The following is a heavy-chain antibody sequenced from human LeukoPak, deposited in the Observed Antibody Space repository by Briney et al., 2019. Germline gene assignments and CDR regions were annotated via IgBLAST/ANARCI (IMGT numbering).Heavy chain of an antibody. Sequence: KPSETLSLTCTVFGGSVNSSYWSWVRQPPAKGLEWIGFISNSGSTNYSPSFTRRLTISVDTAKNQVSLRLTSVTAADTAVYYCARHARGYSFGAWFDPWGQGVLVTVSS. CDR1: GGSVNSSY. CDR2: ISNSGST. CDR3: ARHARGYSFGAWFDP. V-gene: IGHV4-59*02. J-gene: IGHJ5*02. D-gene: IGHD5-12*01.